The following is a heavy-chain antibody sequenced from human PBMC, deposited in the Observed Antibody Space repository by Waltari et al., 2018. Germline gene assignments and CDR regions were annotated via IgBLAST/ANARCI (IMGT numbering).Heavy chain of an antibody. J-gene: IGHJ4*02. CDR3: ARDRAYGDYVLGY. Sequence: QLQLQESGPGLVKPSETLSLTCTVSGGSINSSSYYWAWIRQPPGKGLEWIGRIYYSGSTYYNPSLKSRVTVSVDASKNQFSLKLSSVTAADTAVYYCARDRAYGDYVLGYWGQGTLVTVSS. CDR2: IYYSGST. V-gene: IGHV4-39*07. D-gene: IGHD4-17*01. CDR1: GGSINSSSYY.